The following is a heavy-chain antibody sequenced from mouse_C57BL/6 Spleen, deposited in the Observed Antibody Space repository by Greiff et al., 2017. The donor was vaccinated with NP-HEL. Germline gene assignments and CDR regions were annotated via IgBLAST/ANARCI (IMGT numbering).Heavy chain of an antibody. CDR3: TRDYDEGGYAMDY. J-gene: IGHJ4*01. V-gene: IGHV5-9-1*02. CDR1: GFTFSSYA. Sequence: EVKVVESGEGLVKPGGSLKLSCAASGFTFSSYAMSWVRQTPEKRLEWVAYISSGGDYIYYADTVKGRFTISRDNARNTLYLQMSSLKSEDTAMYYCTRDYDEGGYAMDYWGQGTSVTVSS. D-gene: IGHD2-4*01. CDR2: ISSGGDYI.